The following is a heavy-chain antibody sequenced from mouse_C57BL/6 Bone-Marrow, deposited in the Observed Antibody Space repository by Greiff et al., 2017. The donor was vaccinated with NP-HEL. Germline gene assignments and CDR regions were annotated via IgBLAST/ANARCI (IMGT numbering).Heavy chain of an antibody. D-gene: IGHD2-3*01. CDR1: GFSLTSYG. V-gene: IGHV2-5*01. CDR2: LWRGGST. Sequence: VQLQQSGPGLVQPSQSLSITCTVSGFSLTSYGVHWVRQSPGQGLEWLGVLWRGGSTDYTAAFMSRLSITKNNSKCQGFLKMNSLQADDTAIYDCASPDGYSVFAYWGQGTLVTVSA. CDR3: ASPDGYSVFAY. J-gene: IGHJ3*01.